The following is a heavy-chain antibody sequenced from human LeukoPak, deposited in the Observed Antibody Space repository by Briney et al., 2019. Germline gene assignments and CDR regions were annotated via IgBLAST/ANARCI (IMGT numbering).Heavy chain of an antibody. J-gene: IGHJ4*02. Sequence: GSSVKVSCTASGGTFSSYAISWVRQAPGQGLEWMGGIIPIFGTANYAQKFQGRVTITADESTSTAYMELSSLRSEDTAVYYCATQYCSGGSCYHTFDYWGQGTLVTVSS. D-gene: IGHD2-15*01. CDR2: IIPIFGTA. CDR3: ATQYCSGGSCYHTFDY. CDR1: GGTFSSYA. V-gene: IGHV1-69*01.